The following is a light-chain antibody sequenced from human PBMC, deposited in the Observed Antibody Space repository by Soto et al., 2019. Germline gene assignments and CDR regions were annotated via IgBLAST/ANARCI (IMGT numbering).Light chain of an antibody. CDR1: TSNIGNNY. CDR3: GTWDSSLSAVV. J-gene: IGLJ2*01. Sequence: QSVLTPPPSVSAAPGQKVTISCSGTTSNIGNNYVSWYQHLPGTAPKLLIYDNIERPSGIPDRFSGSKSGTSASLGITGLQTGDEADYYCGTWDSSLSAVVFGGGTKLTVL. V-gene: IGLV1-51*01. CDR2: DNI.